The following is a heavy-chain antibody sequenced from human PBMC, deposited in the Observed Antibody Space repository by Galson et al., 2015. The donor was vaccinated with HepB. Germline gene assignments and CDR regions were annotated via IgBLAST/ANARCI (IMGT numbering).Heavy chain of an antibody. CDR3: VKEIVSAISWNFDL. J-gene: IGHJ2*01. Sequence: SLRLSCAASGFTVSNNYMSWVRQAPGKGLEWVSIIYSGGSTYYVDSVKGRFTISRDNSKNTLYLQMNGLRAEDTAVYYCVKEIVSAISWNFDLWGRGTLVTVSS. CDR1: GFTVSNNY. CDR2: IYSGGST. D-gene: IGHD5/OR15-5a*01. V-gene: IGHV3-53*01.